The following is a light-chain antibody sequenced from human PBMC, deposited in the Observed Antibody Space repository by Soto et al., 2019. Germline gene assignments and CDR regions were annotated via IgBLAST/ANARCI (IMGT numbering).Light chain of an antibody. CDR3: AAWDDSLNGLV. J-gene: IGLJ2*01. Sequence: QSVLTQPPSASGTPGQRVTISCSRSSSNIASNTVNWYQQLPGTAPKLLIYSNNQRPSGVPDRFSGSKSGTSASLAISGLQSEDEADYYCAAWDDSLNGLVFGGGTKLTVL. CDR1: SSNIASNT. V-gene: IGLV1-44*01. CDR2: SNN.